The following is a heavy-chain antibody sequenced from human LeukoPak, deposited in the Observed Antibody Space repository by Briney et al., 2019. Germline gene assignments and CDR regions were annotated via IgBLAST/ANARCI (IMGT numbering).Heavy chain of an antibody. V-gene: IGHV3-21*01. D-gene: IGHD1-26*01. J-gene: IGHJ4*02. CDR2: ISSSSSYI. CDR3: ARAQVGATPPYVDY. Sequence: GGSLRLSCAASGFTFSSYSMNWVRQAPGKGLEWVSSISSSSSYIYYADSVKGRFTISRDNAKNSLYLQMNSLRAEDTAVYYCARAQVGATPPYVDYWGQGTLVTVSS. CDR1: GFTFSSYS.